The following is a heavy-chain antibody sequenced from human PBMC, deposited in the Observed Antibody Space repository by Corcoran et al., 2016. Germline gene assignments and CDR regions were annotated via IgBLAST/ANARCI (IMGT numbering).Heavy chain of an antibody. V-gene: IGHV4-39*07. D-gene: IGHD3-22*01. CDR3: ARDPGY. CDR2: IHSSGST. CDR1: GGSITRTNSH. J-gene: IGHJ4*02. Sequence: LQLPESGPGLVQPSETMSLTCTVSGGSITRTNSHWDWYRQPPGKGLEWIASIHSSGSTHYSPSLDSRVTISVDTSNNQFSLKQTSWTAADTALYHCARDPGYWRQGTLVNV.